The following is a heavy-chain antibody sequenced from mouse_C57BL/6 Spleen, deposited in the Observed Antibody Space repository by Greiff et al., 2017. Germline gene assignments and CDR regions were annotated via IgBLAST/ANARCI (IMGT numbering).Heavy chain of an antibody. V-gene: IGHV14-2*01. CDR3: AITTVVATDYYAMDY. CDR1: GFNIKDYY. Sequence: EVQLQESGAELVKPGASVKLSCTASGFNIKDYYMHWVKQRTEQGLEWIGRIDPEDGETKYAPKFQGKATITADTSSNTAYLQLSSLTSEDTAVYYCAITTVVATDYYAMDYWGQGTSVTVSS. J-gene: IGHJ4*01. CDR2: IDPEDGET. D-gene: IGHD1-1*01.